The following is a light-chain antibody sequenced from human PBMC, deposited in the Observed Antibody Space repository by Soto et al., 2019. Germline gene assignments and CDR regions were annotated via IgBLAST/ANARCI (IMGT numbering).Light chain of an antibody. CDR1: QSVSSSY. V-gene: IGKV3-20*01. CDR3: QQYGSSPPMT. Sequence: EIVLTQSPGTLSLSPGERATLSCRASQSVSSSYLAWYQQKPGQAPRLLICGASSRATGIPDRFSGSGSGTDFTLTISRLEPEDFAVYYCQQYGSSPPMTFGQGTRLEI. CDR2: GAS. J-gene: IGKJ5*01.